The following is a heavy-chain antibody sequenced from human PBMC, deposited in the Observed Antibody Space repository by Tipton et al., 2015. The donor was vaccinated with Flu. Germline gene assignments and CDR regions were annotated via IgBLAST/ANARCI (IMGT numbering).Heavy chain of an antibody. CDR2: INTGGNSI. D-gene: IGHD5-24*01. J-gene: IGHJ4*02. CDR3: AREVATIKSDY. Sequence: SLRLSCVASGFMFSDYSMNWVRQAPGKGLEWISYINTGGNSIDYADSVKGRFTVSRDNAKNSLYLQMNSLRAEDTAVYYCAREVATIKSDYWGRGTLVTVSS. CDR1: GFMFSDYS. V-gene: IGHV3-48*04.